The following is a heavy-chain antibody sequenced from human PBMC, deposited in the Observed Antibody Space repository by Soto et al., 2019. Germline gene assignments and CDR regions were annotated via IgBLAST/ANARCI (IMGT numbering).Heavy chain of an antibody. V-gene: IGHV1-8*01. CDR3: TRGHNWFDP. CDR1: GYTFTTYN. Sequence: QVQLVQSGAEVKKPGASVKVSCKASGYTFTTYNINWVRQATGQGLEWMGWTDTNSGHTGYAQKCQGRVTMPRDTSITTAYMELNRLTSEDTAVYYCTRGHNWFDPWGQGTLVIVSS. CDR2: TDTNSGHT. J-gene: IGHJ5*02.